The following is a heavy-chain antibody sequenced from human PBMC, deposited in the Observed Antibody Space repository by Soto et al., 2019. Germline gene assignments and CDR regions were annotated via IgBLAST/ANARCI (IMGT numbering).Heavy chain of an antibody. V-gene: IGHV4-34*01. Sequence: KPSETLSLTCAVYGGSFSGYYWSWIRQPPGKGLEWIGEINHSGSTNYNPSLKSRVTISVDTSKNQFSLKLRSVTAADTAVYYCASSGTGTFDYWGQGTLVTVSS. D-gene: IGHD1-7*01. CDR1: GGSFSGYY. J-gene: IGHJ4*02. CDR2: INHSGST. CDR3: ASSGTGTFDY.